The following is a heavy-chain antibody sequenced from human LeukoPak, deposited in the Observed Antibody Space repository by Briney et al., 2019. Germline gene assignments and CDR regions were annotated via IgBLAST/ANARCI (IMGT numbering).Heavy chain of an antibody. CDR1: GYTFTSHG. J-gene: IGHJ5*02. V-gene: IGHV1-18*01. Sequence: GASVKVSCKASGYTFTSHGINWVRQAPGQGLEWVGWISAYNGDTKYAQNLQDRVTLTTYTLTTTAYLELRSLTSDDTAVYYCVRDPSNTSGWKTWFDPWGQGTLVTVPS. CDR3: VRDPSNTSGWKTWFDP. D-gene: IGHD6-19*01. CDR2: ISAYNGDT.